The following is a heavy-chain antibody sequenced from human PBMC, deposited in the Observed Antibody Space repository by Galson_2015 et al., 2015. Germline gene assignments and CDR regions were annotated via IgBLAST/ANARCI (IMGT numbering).Heavy chain of an antibody. Sequence: SVKVSCKASGYTFTSYYMHWVRQAPGQGLEWMGIINPSGGSTSYAQKFQGRVTMTRDTSTSTVYMELSSLRSEDTAVYYCARGSPPRYSGSYPDYWGQGTLVTVSS. CDR2: INPSGGST. CDR1: GYTFTSYY. V-gene: IGHV1-46*01. CDR3: ARGSPPRYSGSYPDY. J-gene: IGHJ4*02. D-gene: IGHD1-26*01.